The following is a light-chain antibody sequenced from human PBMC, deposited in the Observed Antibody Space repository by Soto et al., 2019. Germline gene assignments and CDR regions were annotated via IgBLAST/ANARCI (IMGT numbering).Light chain of an antibody. CDR3: SSYTSTSTLYV. CDR1: SSDFGGYNY. Sequence: QSALTQPASVSGSPGQSITISCTGTSSDFGGYNYVSWHQQHPGKAPILIIYEVSNRPSGISNRFSGSKSGSTASLTISGLQPEDEADYYCSSYTSTSTLYVFGTGTKV. CDR2: EVS. V-gene: IGLV2-14*03. J-gene: IGLJ1*01.